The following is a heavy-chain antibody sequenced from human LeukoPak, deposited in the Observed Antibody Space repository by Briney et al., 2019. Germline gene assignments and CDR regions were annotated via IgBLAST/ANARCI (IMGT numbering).Heavy chain of an antibody. D-gene: IGHD3/OR15-3a*01. CDR3: ARTWTPGGDAFDI. CDR1: GYSISSGYY. V-gene: IGHV4-38-2*02. CDR2: IYQTGST. J-gene: IGHJ3*02. Sequence: SETLSLTCTVSGYSISSGYYWGWIRQSPGKGLEWIGNIYQTGSTYYNPSLKSRVTISLDTSKNQFSLKLSSVTAADTAVYYCARTWTPGGDAFDIWGQGTMVIVSS.